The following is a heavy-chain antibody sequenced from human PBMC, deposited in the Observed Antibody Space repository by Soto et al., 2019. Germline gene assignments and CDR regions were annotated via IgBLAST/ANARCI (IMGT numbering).Heavy chain of an antibody. CDR2: IYYSGST. V-gene: IGHV4-31*03. D-gene: IGHD6-13*01. CDR3: ARFSEAAAGTVEGNSWFDP. CDR1: GFNISSGGYY. J-gene: IGHJ5*02. Sequence: PSETLSLTCTFSGFNISSGGYYWSWIRQHPGKGLEWIGYIYYSGSTYYNPSLKSRVTISVDTSKNQFSLKLSSVTAADTAVYYCARFSEAAAGTVEGNSWFDPWGQGTLVTVSS.